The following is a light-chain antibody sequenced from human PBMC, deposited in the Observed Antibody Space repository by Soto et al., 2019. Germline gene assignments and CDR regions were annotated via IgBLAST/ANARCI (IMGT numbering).Light chain of an antibody. CDR3: QSYDSSLRGVV. Sequence: QSVLTQPPSVSGAPGQRVTISCTGSSSNIGAGHNVHWYQQLPGTAPTLLIYDNNIRPSGVSDRFSGSKSGTSASLAVTGLQAEDEADYYCQSYDSSLRGVVFGGGTQLTVL. J-gene: IGLJ2*01. CDR1: SSNIGAGHN. CDR2: DNN. V-gene: IGLV1-40*01.